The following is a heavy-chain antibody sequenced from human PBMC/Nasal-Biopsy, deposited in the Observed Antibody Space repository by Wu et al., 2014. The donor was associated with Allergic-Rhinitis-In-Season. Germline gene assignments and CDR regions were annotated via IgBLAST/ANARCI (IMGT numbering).Heavy chain of an antibody. CDR3: ARDIAVPWIFDY. J-gene: IGHJ4*02. D-gene: IGHD6-19*01. CDR1: GGSISSGSYY. CDR2: IYTSGST. V-gene: IGHV4-61*02. Sequence: TLSLTCTVSGGSISSGSYYWSWIRQPAGKGLEWIGRIYTSGSTNYNPSLKSRVTMSVDTSKNQFSLKLSSVTAADTAVYYCARDIAVPWIFDYWGQGTLVTVSS.